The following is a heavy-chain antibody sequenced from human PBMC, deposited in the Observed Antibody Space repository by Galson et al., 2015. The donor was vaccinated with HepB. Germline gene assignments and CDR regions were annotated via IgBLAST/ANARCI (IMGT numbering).Heavy chain of an antibody. Sequence: SLRLSCAASGFTFSSYSMNWVRQAPGKGLEWVSPISSSSSYIYYADSVKGRFTISRDNAKNSLYLQMNSLRAEDTAVYYCARDGMVRGVIPAYYYGMDVWGQGTTVTVSS. CDR3: ARDGMVRGVIPAYYYGMDV. CDR2: ISSSSSYI. V-gene: IGHV3-21*01. J-gene: IGHJ6*02. CDR1: GFTFSSYS. D-gene: IGHD3-10*01.